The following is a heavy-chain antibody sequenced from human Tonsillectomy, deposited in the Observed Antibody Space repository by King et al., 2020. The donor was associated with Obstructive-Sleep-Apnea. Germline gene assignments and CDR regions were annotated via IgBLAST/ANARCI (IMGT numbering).Heavy chain of an antibody. V-gene: IGHV4-30-4*01. CDR1: GGSISSGDYY. Sequence: VQLQESGPGLVKPSQTLSLTCTVSGGSISSGDYYWSWIRQPPGKGLEWIGYIYYSGSTYYNPSLKSRVTISVDTSKNQFSLKLSSVTAADTAVYYCARDRLAAAGQNWYFDLWGRGTLVTVSS. J-gene: IGHJ2*01. CDR3: ARDRLAAAGQNWYFDL. CDR2: IYYSGST. D-gene: IGHD6-13*01.